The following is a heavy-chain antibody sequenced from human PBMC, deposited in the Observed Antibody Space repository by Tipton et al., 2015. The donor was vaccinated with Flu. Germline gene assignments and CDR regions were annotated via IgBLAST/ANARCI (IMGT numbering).Heavy chain of an antibody. V-gene: IGHV3-66*03. Sequence: SLRLSCAASGFNVNSNHMTWVRQAPGKGLEWVSTIYRSGSVYYGDSVRGRFTISRDSVKNTVYLQMNSLRVEDTALYFCARDGFALATTPYYLDRWGQGTLVTVSS. CDR1: GFNVNSNH. J-gene: IGHJ4*02. CDR2: IYRSGSV. CDR3: ARDGFALATTPYYLDR. D-gene: IGHD1-1*01.